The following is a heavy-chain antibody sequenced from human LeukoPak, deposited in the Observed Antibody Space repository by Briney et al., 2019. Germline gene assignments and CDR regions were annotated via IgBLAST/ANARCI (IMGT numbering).Heavy chain of an antibody. CDR3: ARDWGGYGMDV. CDR1: GFTFSSYG. V-gene: IGHV3-33*01. J-gene: IGHJ6*02. Sequence: GGSLRLSCAASGFTFSSYGMHWVRQAPGKGLEWVAVIWYDGSNKYYADSVKGRFTISRDNAKNSLYLQMNSLRAEDTAVYYCARDWGGYGMDVWGQGTTVTVSS. D-gene: IGHD3-16*01. CDR2: IWYDGSNK.